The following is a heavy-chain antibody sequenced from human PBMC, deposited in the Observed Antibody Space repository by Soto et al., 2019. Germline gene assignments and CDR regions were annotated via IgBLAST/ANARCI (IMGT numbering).Heavy chain of an antibody. Sequence: GESLKISCKGSGYSFTSYWIGWVRQMPGKGLEWMGIIYPGDSDTRYSPSFQGRFTISRGNSKNTLYLQMNSLRAEDTAVYYCAKVLRHYKVSLDYWGQGTPVTVSS. CDR1: GYSFTSYW. V-gene: IGHV5-51*01. D-gene: IGHD3-10*01. CDR2: IYPGDSDT. J-gene: IGHJ4*02. CDR3: AKVLRHYKVSLDY.